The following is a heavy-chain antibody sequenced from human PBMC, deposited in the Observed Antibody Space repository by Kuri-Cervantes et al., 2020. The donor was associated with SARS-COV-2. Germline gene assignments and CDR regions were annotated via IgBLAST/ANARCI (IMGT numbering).Heavy chain of an antibody. CDR2: FDPEQREI. CDR3: ATEGYSIIIWAFAH. J-gene: IGHJ3*01. D-gene: IGHD3-22*01. Sequence: ASVKVSCKVSGNTLTELPLHWVRQAPGKGLEWMGGFDPEQREIIYAQKFQGRVSMTEDTSTDTAYMELSSLRSEDTAVYYCATEGYSIIIWAFAHWGQGTKVTVS. V-gene: IGHV1-24*01. CDR1: GNTLTELP.